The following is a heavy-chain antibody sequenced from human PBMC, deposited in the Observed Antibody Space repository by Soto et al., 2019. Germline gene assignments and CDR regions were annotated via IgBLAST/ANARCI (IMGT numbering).Heavy chain of an antibody. CDR1: GFTFSSYA. J-gene: IGHJ3*02. Sequence: QVQLVESGGGVVQPGRSLRLSCAASGFTFSSYAMHWVRQAPGKGLEWVAVISYDGSNKYYADSVKGRFNISRDNSKNTLYLQMNSLRAEDTAVYYCAEGAFDIWGQGTMVTVSS. V-gene: IGHV3-30-3*01. CDR2: ISYDGSNK. CDR3: AEGAFDI.